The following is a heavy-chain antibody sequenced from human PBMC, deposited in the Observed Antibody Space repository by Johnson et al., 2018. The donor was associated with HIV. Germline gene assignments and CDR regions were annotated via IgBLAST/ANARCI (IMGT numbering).Heavy chain of an antibody. Sequence: QVHLVESGGGVVQPGRSLRLSCAASGFTFSTYALHWVRQAPGKGLEWVSDIYSGGSTFYADSAKGSLTTSSDNAKNSMYLQMNSLRAEDTAVYYCARGGYCGGDGYFSRPPDAFDIWGQGTMVTVSS. V-gene: IGHV3-NL1*01. D-gene: IGHD2-21*02. CDR2: IYSGGST. CDR3: ARGGYCGGDGYFSRPPDAFDI. J-gene: IGHJ3*02. CDR1: GFTFSTYA.